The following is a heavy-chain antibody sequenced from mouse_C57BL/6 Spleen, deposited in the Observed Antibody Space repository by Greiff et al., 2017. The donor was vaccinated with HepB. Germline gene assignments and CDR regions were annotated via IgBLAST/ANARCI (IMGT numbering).Heavy chain of an antibody. J-gene: IGHJ4*01. V-gene: IGHV1-69*01. D-gene: IGHD1-1*01. CDR3: ARWMGYGSSYYAMDY. Sequence: QVQLQQPGAELVMPGASVKLSCKASGYTFTSYWMHWVKQRPGQGLEWIGEIDPSDSSTKYNQKFKGTSTLTVYKSSSTAYMQLSSLTSEDSAVYYCARWMGYGSSYYAMDYWGQGTSVTVSS. CDR2: IDPSDSST. CDR1: GYTFTSYW.